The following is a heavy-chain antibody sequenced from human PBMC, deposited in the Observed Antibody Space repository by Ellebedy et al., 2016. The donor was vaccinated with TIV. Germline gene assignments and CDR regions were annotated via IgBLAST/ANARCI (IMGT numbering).Heavy chain of an antibody. CDR2: TSASSGST. V-gene: IGHV3-23*01. J-gene: IGHJ4*02. Sequence: GESLKISCVASGFTFRTYAMAWVRQAPGTGLEWVSGTSASSGSTYYADYVKGRFTISRDNSRKTLNLEMTTLRAKDTAVYHCASDYDYSNYYDFDYWGQGTLVTVSS. D-gene: IGHD4-11*01. CDR3: ASDYDYSNYYDFDY. CDR1: GFTFRTYA.